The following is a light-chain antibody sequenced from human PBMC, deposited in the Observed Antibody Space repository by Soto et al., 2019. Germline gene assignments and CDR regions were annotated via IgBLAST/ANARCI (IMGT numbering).Light chain of an antibody. V-gene: IGKV3-20*01. J-gene: IGKJ1*01. CDR3: QRHGAT. CDR1: QSVSSSD. Sequence: EIVLTQSPGTLSLSPGESATLSCRASQSVSSSDLAWYQQKPGQAPRLLIYGASSRATGIPDRFSGSGSGTDFTLNISGLEPEDAAAYYCQRHGATFGQGNKGEIK. CDR2: GAS.